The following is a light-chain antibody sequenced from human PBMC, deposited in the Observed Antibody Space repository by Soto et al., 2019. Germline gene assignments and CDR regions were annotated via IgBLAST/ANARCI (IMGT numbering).Light chain of an antibody. Sequence: QSVLPQPASVSGAPGQRVTISCTGSRSNIGAGYDVHWYQQLPGTAPKLLIYRNNNRPSGVPDRFSGSRSGTSASLAITGLQAEDEADYYCQSYDSSLYVFGTGTKVTVL. V-gene: IGLV1-40*01. CDR3: QSYDSSLYV. CDR2: RNN. J-gene: IGLJ1*01. CDR1: RSNIGAGYD.